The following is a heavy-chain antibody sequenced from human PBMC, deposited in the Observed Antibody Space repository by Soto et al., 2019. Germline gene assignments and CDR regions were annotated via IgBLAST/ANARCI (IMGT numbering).Heavy chain of an antibody. CDR3: AKEPGFYFDS. CDR2: IAYDGSRK. Sequence: PGGSLRLSCSAAGFSFSSFGMHWVRQAPGKGLDWVALIAYDGSRKYYADSVKGRFTISRDNSKNTQYLQMNSLRREDTAVYYCAKEPGFYFDSWGLGTLVTVSS. CDR1: GFSFSSFG. V-gene: IGHV3-30*18. D-gene: IGHD3-9*01. J-gene: IGHJ4*02.